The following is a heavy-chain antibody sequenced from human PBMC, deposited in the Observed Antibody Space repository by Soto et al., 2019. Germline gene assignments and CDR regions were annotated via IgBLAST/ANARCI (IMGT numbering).Heavy chain of an antibody. CDR3: ARYNWYFDL. CDR2: IYYSGST. V-gene: IGHV4-59*08. J-gene: IGHJ2*01. CDR1: GGSISSYY. Sequence: QVQLQESGPGLVKPSETLSLTCTVSGGSISSYYWSWIRQPPGKGLEWIGYIYYSGSTNYNPSLRGRVTIPVDTSKNQFSLKLSSVTAADTAVYYCARYNWYFDLWGRGTLVTVSS.